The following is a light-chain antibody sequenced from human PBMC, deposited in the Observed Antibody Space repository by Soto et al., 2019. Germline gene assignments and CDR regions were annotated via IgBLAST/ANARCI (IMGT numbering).Light chain of an antibody. Sequence: QSVLTQPAPVSGSPGQSITISSTGTSSDVGSYNLVSWYQQHPGKAPKLMIYEGSKRPSGVSNRFSGSKSGNTASLTISGLQAEDEADYYCCSYAGSSTFVFGTGTKVTVL. CDR2: EGS. CDR3: CSYAGSSTFV. J-gene: IGLJ1*01. V-gene: IGLV2-23*01. CDR1: SSDVGSYNL.